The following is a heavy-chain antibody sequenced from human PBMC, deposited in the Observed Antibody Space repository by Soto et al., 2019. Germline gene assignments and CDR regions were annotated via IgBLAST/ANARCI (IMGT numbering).Heavy chain of an antibody. CDR1: GDSITGSY. J-gene: IGHJ4*02. CDR2: IYHSGTT. CDR3: ARDMPYAAGSLAGCDY. V-gene: IGHV4-59*01. Sequence: PSETLSLTFTVSGDSITGSYWSWIRQPPLKTLEWIGYIYHSGTTTYNPSLKSRVSISVDTSKNQFSLRLTSVIAADTAVYYCARDMPYAAGSLAGCDYWGQGILVTVSS. D-gene: IGHD1-26*01.